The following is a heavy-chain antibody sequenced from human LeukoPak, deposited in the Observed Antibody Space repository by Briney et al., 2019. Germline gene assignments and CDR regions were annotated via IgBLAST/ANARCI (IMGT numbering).Heavy chain of an antibody. Sequence: GGSLRLSCAASGFAFSSYAMHWVRQGPGKGLEWVALVSYDGGSKYYADSVKGRITISRDNSKNTLYLQMNSLRAEDTAVYYCAKNPEVLLSYWGQGTLVTVSS. D-gene: IGHD2/OR15-2a*01. CDR3: AKNPEVLLSY. CDR2: VSYDGGSK. V-gene: IGHV3-30-3*01. CDR1: GFAFSSYA. J-gene: IGHJ4*02.